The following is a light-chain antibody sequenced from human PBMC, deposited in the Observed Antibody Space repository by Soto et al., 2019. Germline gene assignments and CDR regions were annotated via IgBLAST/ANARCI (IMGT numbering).Light chain of an antibody. CDR3: SSYTSSSLGV. CDR1: SSDVGGYNY. V-gene: IGLV2-14*01. Sequence: QSALTQPASVSGSPGQSITISCTGTSSDVGGYNYVSWFQQHPGKAPKLMIYEVSNRPSGVSNRFSGSKSGNTASLIISGLQAEDEADYYCSSYTSSSLGVFGTGTKLTVL. CDR2: EVS. J-gene: IGLJ1*01.